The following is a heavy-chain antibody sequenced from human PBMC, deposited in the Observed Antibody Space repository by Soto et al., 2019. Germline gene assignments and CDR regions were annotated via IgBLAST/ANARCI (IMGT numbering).Heavy chain of an antibody. J-gene: IGHJ6*02. V-gene: IGHV4-59*01. CDR3: ARGEHAFFYYGLDV. CDR2: IYDTGISGYTPST. Sequence: PSETLSLTCTVSGGSITSSYWSWIRRPPGKGLEWIAYIYDTGISGYTPSTSYNPSLKSRVTMSVDTSKSQFSLKLTSVTAADTAVYYCARGEHAFFYYGLDVCGQGITVTVYS. CDR1: GGSITSSY.